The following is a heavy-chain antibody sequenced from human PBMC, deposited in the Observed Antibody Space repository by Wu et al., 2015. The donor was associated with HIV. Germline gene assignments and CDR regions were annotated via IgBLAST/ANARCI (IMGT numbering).Heavy chain of an antibody. CDR2: INPRSGDT. CDR3: ARPGRKSCTEISCPPRGNDALEI. Sequence: QVQLVQSGAEMRKPGASVKVSCKASGYTFTGYYIQWVRQAPGQGLEWVGWINPRSGDTKYAQKFQGRVTMTRDTSVSTAFMDLSRLTSDDTAVYYCARPGRKSCTEISCPPRGNDALEIWGQGTVVTVSS. CDR1: GYTFTGYY. V-gene: IGHV1-2*02. D-gene: IGHD2/OR15-2a*01. J-gene: IGHJ3*02.